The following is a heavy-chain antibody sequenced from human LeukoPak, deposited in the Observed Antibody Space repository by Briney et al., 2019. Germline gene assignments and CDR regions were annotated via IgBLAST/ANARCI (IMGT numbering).Heavy chain of an antibody. Sequence: GRSLRPSCAVSGLNFSNSGMRWARQAPGKGRGWVAVILYDGSNRYYADSMKDRFTISIDNSKNTLYLQMNSLRAADTAVYSCAKDRAAAGTYSFDYWGQGTLVTVSS. CDR3: AKDRAAAGTYSFDY. D-gene: IGHD6-13*01. V-gene: IGHV3-33*06. CDR2: ILYDGSNR. J-gene: IGHJ4*02. CDR1: GLNFSNSG.